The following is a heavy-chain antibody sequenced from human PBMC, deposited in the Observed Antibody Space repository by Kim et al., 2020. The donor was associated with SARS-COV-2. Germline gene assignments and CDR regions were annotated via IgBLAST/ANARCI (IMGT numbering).Heavy chain of an antibody. Sequence: DGTPKHPAESGQGRLPHTRDNAKTTLYLEMNSLRAEDTAVYYCARAGFDYWGQGTLVTVSS. J-gene: IGHJ4*02. CDR3: ARAGFDY. CDR2: DGTPK. V-gene: IGHV3-74*01.